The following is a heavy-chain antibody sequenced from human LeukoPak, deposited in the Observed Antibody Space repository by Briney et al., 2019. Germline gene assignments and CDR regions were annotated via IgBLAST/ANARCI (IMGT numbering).Heavy chain of an antibody. CDR3: AKDYCSSTSCYSPSDY. CDR2: ISDTGRLS. CDR1: GFTFSSSA. V-gene: IGHV3-23*01. Sequence: GGSLRLSCAASGFTFSSSAMSWVRQAPGKGLEWVAAISDTGRLSYCADSVNGRFTISRDNSKNTLSLQMNSLRAEDTAVYYCAKDYCSSTSCYSPSDYWGQGTLVTVSS. D-gene: IGHD2-2*02. J-gene: IGHJ4*02.